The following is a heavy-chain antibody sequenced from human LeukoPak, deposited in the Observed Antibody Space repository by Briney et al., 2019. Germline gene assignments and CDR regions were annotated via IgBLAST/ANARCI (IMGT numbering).Heavy chain of an antibody. J-gene: IGHJ6*02. CDR3: ARDRTKQLWYYYYYGMDV. Sequence: GGSLRLSCAASGFTFSSYAMHWVRQAPGKGLEWVAVISYDGSNKYYADSVKGRFTISRDNSKNTLYLQMNSLRAEDTAVYYCARDRTKQLWYYYYYGMDVWGQGTTVTVSS. CDR1: GFTFSSYA. V-gene: IGHV3-30-3*01. CDR2: ISYDGSNK. D-gene: IGHD5-18*01.